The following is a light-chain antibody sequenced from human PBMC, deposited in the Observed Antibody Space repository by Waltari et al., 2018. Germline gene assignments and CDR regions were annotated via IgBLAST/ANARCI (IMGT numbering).Light chain of an antibody. CDR1: SSDVGGYNY. J-gene: IGLJ1*01. CDR3: SSYTSSSALYV. CDR2: DVS. Sequence: QSALTQPASVSGSPGQSITISCTGTSSDVGGYNYVSWYQQHPGKAPKLVVYDVSERPSGVSNRFSGSKSGNTASLIISGLQAEDEADYYCSSYTSSSALYVFGTGTKVTVL. V-gene: IGLV2-14*03.